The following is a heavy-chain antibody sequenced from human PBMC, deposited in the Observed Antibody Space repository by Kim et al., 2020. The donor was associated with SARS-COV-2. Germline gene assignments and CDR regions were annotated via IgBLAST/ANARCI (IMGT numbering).Heavy chain of an antibody. CDR2: ISYDGSNK. J-gene: IGHJ3*02. CDR3: AKEGELRAFDI. Sequence: GGSLRLSCAASGFTFSSYGMHWVRQAPGKGLEWVAVISYDGSNKYYADSVKGRFTISRDNSKNTLYLQMNSLRAEDTAVYYCAKEGELRAFDIWGQGTMVTVSS. V-gene: IGHV3-30*18. CDR1: GFTFSSYG. D-gene: IGHD1-26*01.